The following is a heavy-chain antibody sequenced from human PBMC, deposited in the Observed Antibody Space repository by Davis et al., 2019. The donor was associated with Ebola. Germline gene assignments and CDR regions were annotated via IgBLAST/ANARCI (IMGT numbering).Heavy chain of an antibody. CDR2: ISYDGSNK. V-gene: IGHV3-30-3*01. J-gene: IGHJ6*04. CDR1: GFTFSSYA. CDR3: AKDGLDYGDYWAYYGMDV. D-gene: IGHD4-17*01. Sequence: GESLKISCAASGFTFSSYAMHWVRQAPGKGLEWVAVISYDGSNKYYADSVKGRFTISRDNSKNTLYLQMNSLRAEDTAVYYCAKDGLDYGDYWAYYGMDVWGKGTTVTVSS.